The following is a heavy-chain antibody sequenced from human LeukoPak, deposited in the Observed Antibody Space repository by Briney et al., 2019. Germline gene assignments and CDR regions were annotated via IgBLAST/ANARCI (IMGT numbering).Heavy chain of an antibody. CDR1: GFNLSNYG. Sequence: PGRSLRLSCAASGFNLSNYGMHWVRQAPGKGLEWVAVMSHEGSDKYYADSMKGRFTISRDNSKNILYVQMNSLRVEDTAVYYCAIGPDYGSGDSWGQGTMVTVSS. CDR3: AIGPDYGSGDS. D-gene: IGHD3-10*01. CDR2: MSHEGSDK. V-gene: IGHV3-30*03. J-gene: IGHJ4*02.